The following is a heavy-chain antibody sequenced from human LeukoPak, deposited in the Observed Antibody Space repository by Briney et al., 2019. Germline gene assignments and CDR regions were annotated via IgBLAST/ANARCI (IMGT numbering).Heavy chain of an antibody. CDR3: ASRGR. V-gene: IGHV4-4*02. CDR2: IYHSGST. D-gene: IGHD1-26*01. J-gene: IGHJ4*02. CDR1: GGSISSSNW. Sequence: PSETLSLTCAVSGGSISSSNWWSWVRQPPGKGLEWIGEIYHSGSTNYNPSLKSRVSISIDTSKNQFSLNPTSVTAADTAVYYCASRGRWGQGTLVTVSS.